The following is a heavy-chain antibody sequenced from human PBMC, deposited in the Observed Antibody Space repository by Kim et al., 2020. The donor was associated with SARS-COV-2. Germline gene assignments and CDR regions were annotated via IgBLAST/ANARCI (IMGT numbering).Heavy chain of an antibody. Sequence: GGSLRLSCAASGFTFSSYSMNWVRQAPGKGLEWVSSISSSSSYIHYADSVKGRFTISRDNAKNSLYLQMNSLRAEDTAVYYCAREDSEFGELPPDWGQGTLVTVSS. CDR2: ISSSSSYI. J-gene: IGHJ4*02. CDR3: AREDSEFGELPPD. D-gene: IGHD3-10*01. V-gene: IGHV3-21*01. CDR1: GFTFSSYS.